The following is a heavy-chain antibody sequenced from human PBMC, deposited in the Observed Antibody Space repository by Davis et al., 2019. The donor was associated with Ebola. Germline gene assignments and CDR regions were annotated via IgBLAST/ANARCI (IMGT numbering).Heavy chain of an antibody. Sequence: PSETLSLTCTVSGGSISSYYWSWIRQPAGKGLEWIGRIYTSGSTNYNPSLKSRVTMSVDTSKNQFSLKLSSVTAADTAVYYCARVGDYGDYAGLGFDYWGQGTLVTVSS. V-gene: IGHV4-4*07. CDR1: GGSISSYY. J-gene: IGHJ4*02. D-gene: IGHD4-17*01. CDR2: IYTSGST. CDR3: ARVGDYGDYAGLGFDY.